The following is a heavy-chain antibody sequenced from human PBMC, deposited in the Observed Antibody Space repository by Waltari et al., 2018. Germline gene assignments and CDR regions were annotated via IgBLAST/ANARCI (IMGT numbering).Heavy chain of an antibody. CDR3: ARHKGVPTWDY. Sequence: QVQLQESGPGLVKPSETLSLTCTVSGYSTSSGYYWGWIRQPPGKGLEWIGSIYHSGRTYYNPSLKSRVTISVDTSKNQFSLKLSYVTAADTAVYYCARHKGVPTWDYWGQGTLVTVSS. D-gene: IGHD2-2*01. CDR1: GYSTSSGYY. V-gene: IGHV4-38-2*02. CDR2: IYHSGRT. J-gene: IGHJ4*02.